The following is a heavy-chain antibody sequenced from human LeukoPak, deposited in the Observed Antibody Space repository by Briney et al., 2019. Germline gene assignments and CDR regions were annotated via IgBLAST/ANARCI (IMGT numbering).Heavy chain of an antibody. CDR1: GFTFSSYA. Sequence: PGGSLRLSCAASGFTFSSYAMSWVRQAPGEGLEWVSAISGSGGSTYYTDSVKGRFTISRDNSKNTLYLQMNSLRVEDTAIYYCAKAYCYDSTGSIDAFDIWGQGTMVTVSS. CDR3: AKAYCYDSTGSIDAFDI. V-gene: IGHV3-23*01. J-gene: IGHJ3*02. D-gene: IGHD3-22*01. CDR2: ISGSGGST.